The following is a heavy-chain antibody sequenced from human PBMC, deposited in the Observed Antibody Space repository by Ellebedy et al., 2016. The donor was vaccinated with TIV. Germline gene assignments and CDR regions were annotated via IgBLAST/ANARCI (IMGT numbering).Heavy chain of an antibody. V-gene: IGHV3-48*01. CDR2: ISSSSSTI. D-gene: IGHD4-11*01. Sequence: GESLKISXAASGFTFSSYSMNWVRQAPGKGLEWVSYISSSSSTIYYADSVKGRFTISRDNAKNSLYLQMNSLRAEDTAVYYCARLTTPYYYYMDVWGKGTTVTVSS. CDR3: ARLTTPYYYYMDV. J-gene: IGHJ6*03. CDR1: GFTFSSYS.